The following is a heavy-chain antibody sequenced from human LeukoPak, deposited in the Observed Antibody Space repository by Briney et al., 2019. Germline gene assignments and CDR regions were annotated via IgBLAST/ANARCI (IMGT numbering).Heavy chain of an antibody. CDR3: AKGGFFDVIDF. V-gene: IGHV3-23*01. CDR2: TSGSGGST. CDR1: GFTFSSYA. Sequence: GGSLRLSCAASGFTFSSYAMSWVRQAPGKGLEWVSTTSGSGGSTYYADSVKGRFTISRDNSKNTLYLQMNSLRAEDTAVYYCAKGGFFDVIDFWGQGTLVTVSS. J-gene: IGHJ4*02. D-gene: IGHD3-9*01.